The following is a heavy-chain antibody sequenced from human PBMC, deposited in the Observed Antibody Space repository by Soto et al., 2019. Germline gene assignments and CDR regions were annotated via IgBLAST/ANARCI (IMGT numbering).Heavy chain of an antibody. CDR1: GYSLTSYW. V-gene: IGHV5-51*01. Sequence: GESLKISCKGSGYSLTSYWIGWVRQMPGKGLEWMGIIYPGDSDTRYSPSFQGQVTISADKSISTAYLQWSSLKASDTAMYYCARLEYDFWSGSNFDYWGQGTLVTVSS. J-gene: IGHJ4*02. CDR3: ARLEYDFWSGSNFDY. CDR2: IYPGDSDT. D-gene: IGHD3-3*01.